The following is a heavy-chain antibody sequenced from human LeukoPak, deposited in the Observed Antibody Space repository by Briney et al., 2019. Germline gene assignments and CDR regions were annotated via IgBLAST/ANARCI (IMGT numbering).Heavy chain of an antibody. CDR2: IYTSGST. J-gene: IGHJ5*02. Sequence: PSETLSLTCTVSGGSISSDYWSWIRQPDGKGLEWIGRIYTSGSTNYNPSLKSRVSMSVDTSTNQFSLKLSSVTAADTAVYYCARDSLVHPNRWFDPRGQGTLVIVSS. CDR1: GGSISSDY. D-gene: IGHD6-13*01. V-gene: IGHV4-4*07. CDR3: ARDSLVHPNRWFDP.